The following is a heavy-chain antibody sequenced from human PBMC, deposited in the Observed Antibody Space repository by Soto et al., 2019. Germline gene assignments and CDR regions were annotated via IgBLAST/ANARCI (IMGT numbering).Heavy chain of an antibody. CDR3: TTEPTIVVVTAILAGY. CDR1: GFTFSNAW. CDR2: IKSKTDGGTT. Sequence: PGGSLRLSCTGSGFTFSNAWMSWVRQAPGKGLEWVGRIKSKTDGGTTDYAAPVKGRFTISRDDSKNTLYLQMNSLKTEDTAVYYCTTEPTIVVVTAILAGYWGQGTLVTVSS. D-gene: IGHD2-21*02. V-gene: IGHV3-15*01. J-gene: IGHJ4*02.